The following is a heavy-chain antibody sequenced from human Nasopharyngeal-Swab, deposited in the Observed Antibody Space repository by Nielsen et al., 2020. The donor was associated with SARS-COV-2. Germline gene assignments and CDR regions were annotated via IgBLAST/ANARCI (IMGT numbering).Heavy chain of an antibody. J-gene: IGHJ4*02. CDR1: VFTFISYA. CDR2: ISGSCGST. D-gene: IGHD1-26*01. Sequence: SLKISCAASVFTFISYAMSWVRQAPGKGLEWVSAISGSCGSTYYADSVKCRFTISRDNSKNTLYLKMNSLRAEDTAVYYCAKGTGSYFTGDYYFDYWGQGTLVTVSS. CDR3: AKGTGSYFTGDYYFDY. V-gene: IGHV3-23*01.